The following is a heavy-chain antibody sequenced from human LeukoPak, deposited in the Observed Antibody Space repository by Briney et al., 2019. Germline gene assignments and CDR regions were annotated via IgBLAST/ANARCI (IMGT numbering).Heavy chain of an antibody. Sequence: GGSLRLSCAASGFTFSSYAMSWVRQAPGKGLEWVSAISGSGGSTYYADSVKGRFTISRDNAKNTLYLQMNSLRAEDTAVYYCARVGVRYCSSTSCYVDYWGQGTLVTVSS. V-gene: IGHV3-23*01. CDR3: ARVGVRYCSSTSCYVDY. CDR1: GFTFSSYA. J-gene: IGHJ4*02. D-gene: IGHD2-2*01. CDR2: ISGSGGST.